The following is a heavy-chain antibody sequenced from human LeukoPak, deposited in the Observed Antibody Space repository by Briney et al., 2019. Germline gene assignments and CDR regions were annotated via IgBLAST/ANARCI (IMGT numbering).Heavy chain of an antibody. CDR3: ARDDSNDY. D-gene: IGHD4-11*01. CDR1: GGSISSYY. CDR2: IYYSGST. Sequence: SETLSLTCTVSGGSISSYYWSWIRQPPGKGLEWIGYIYYSGSTNYNPSLESRVTISVDTSKNQFSLKLSSVTAADTAVYYCARDDSNDYWGQGTLVTVSS. J-gene: IGHJ4*02. V-gene: IGHV4-59*12.